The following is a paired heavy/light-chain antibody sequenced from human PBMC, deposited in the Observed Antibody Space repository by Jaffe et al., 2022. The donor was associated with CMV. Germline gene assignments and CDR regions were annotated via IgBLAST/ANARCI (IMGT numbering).Heavy chain of an antibody. V-gene: IGHV3-23*01. CDR1: GFVFSSYV. J-gene: IGHJ4*02. CDR3: AKGRGSGWYVPIDY. CDR2: ISESGDST. Sequence: EVQLLESGGGLVQPGGSLRLSCAASGFVFSSYVMTWVRQAPGKGLEWVAAISESGDSTYFADSVKGRLTISRDNSKNTLSLQMNSLRIEDTAVYFCAKGRGSGWYVPIDYWGQGTLVTVSS. D-gene: IGHD6-19*01.
Light chain of an antibody. CDR3: QQCGSSPFT. V-gene: IGKV3-20*01. CDR1: PRISSSY. Sequence: EIVLTQSPGTLSLSPGERATLSCRAGPRISSSYLAWYQQKPGQPPRLLIYGTSNRATGIPDRFSGSESGTDFTLTISRLEPEDSAVYYCQQCGSSPFTFGPGTKVEIK. J-gene: IGKJ3*01. CDR2: GTS.